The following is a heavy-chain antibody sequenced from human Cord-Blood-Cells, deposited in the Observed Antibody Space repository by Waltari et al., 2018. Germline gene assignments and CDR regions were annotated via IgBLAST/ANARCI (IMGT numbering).Heavy chain of an antibody. Sequence: QVQLVQSGAEATKPGASVKVSCKVSGSTLTELSMHWLRQSPGKGLEWMGGFDPEDGETIYAQKFQGRVTMTEDTSTDTAYMELSSLRSEDTAVYYCATGSYDSSGYYCRGWVYWGQGTLVTVSS. CDR1: GSTLTELS. J-gene: IGHJ4*02. CDR2: FDPEDGET. D-gene: IGHD3-22*01. V-gene: IGHV1-24*01. CDR3: ATGSYDSSGYYCRGWVY.